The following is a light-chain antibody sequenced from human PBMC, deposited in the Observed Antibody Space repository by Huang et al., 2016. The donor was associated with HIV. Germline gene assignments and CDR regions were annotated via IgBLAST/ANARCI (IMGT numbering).Light chain of an antibody. Sequence: EIVLTQSPVTLSRSPGQRATLSCRARQSVDTYLAWYQQKPGQAPRLLIYDASNRATGIPARFSGSGSGTDFTLTISSLEPDDFVLYFCQQRGTWPPTFGGGTTMEIK. CDR3: QQRGTWPPT. CDR1: QSVDTY. V-gene: IGKV3-11*01. J-gene: IGKJ4*01. CDR2: DAS.